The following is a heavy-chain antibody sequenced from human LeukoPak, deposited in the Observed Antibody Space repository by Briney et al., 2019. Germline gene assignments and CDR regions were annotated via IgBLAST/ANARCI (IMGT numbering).Heavy chain of an antibody. D-gene: IGHD3-3*01. CDR3: ARDPRFLEWSGFDP. J-gene: IGHJ5*02. V-gene: IGHV1-18*01. CDR1: GYTFTSYG. CDR2: ISAYNGNT. Sequence: GASVKVSCKASGYTFTSYGISWVRQAPGQGLEWMGWISAYNGNTNYAQKLQGRVTMTTDTSTSTAYMELRSLRSDDTAVYYCARDPRFLEWSGFDPWGQGTLVTVSS.